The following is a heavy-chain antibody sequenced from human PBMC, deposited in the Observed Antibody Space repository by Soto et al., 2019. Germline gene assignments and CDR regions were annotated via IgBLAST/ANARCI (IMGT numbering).Heavy chain of an antibody. CDR2: IRGSDDST. J-gene: IGHJ4*02. CDR1: GFTFSSYA. Sequence: EVQLLESGGGLEQPGESLRLSCAASGFTFSSYAMIWVRQAPGKGLEWVSVIRGSDDSTYYADSVKGRFTISRDNSKNTLYLQMNSLRADDTAVYYCAKRSSSSTFDYWGQGTLVTVSS. D-gene: IGHD6-6*01. V-gene: IGHV3-23*01. CDR3: AKRSSSSTFDY.